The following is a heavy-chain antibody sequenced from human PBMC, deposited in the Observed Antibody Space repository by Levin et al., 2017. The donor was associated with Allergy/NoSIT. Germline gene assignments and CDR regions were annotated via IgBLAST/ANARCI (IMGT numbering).Heavy chain of an antibody. J-gene: IGHJ4*02. Sequence: GGSLRLSCAASGFTFNTYGMHWVRQAPGKGLEWVGVTSYDGSRTYYADSLKGRFTISRDNSKNTLHLQMNSLRAEDTAVYYCAKGRGYRGYDWGDYWGQGTLVTVSS. V-gene: IGHV3-30*18. CDR3: AKGRGYRGYDWGDY. CDR1: GFTFNTYG. D-gene: IGHD5-12*01. CDR2: TSYDGSRT.